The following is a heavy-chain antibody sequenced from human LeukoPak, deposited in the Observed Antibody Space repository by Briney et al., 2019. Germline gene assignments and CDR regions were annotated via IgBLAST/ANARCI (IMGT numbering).Heavy chain of an antibody. CDR3: ARDRHSAGANDY. J-gene: IGHJ4*02. CDR2: ISSRSSDI. CDR1: GFTFSSYT. Sequence: GGSLRLSCAASGFTFSSYTMNWVRQAPGKGLEWVSSISSRSSDIYYADSVKGRFTISRDNAKNSLFLQMNSLRAEDTAVYYCARDRHSAGANDYWGQGTLSPSPQ. V-gene: IGHV3-21*01. D-gene: IGHD6-13*01.